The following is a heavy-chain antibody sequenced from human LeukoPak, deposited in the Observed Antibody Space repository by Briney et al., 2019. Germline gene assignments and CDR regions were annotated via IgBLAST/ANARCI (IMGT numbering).Heavy chain of an antibody. J-gene: IGHJ4*02. CDR2: IIPISGTA. V-gene: IGHV1-69*13. CDR1: GGTFSSYA. Sequence: ASVKVSCKASGGTFSSYAISWVRQAPGQGLEWMGGIIPISGTANYAQKFQGRVTITADESTSTAYMELSSLRSEDTAVYYCARDGSETTEEDFDYWGQGTLVTVSS. D-gene: IGHD4-11*01. CDR3: ARDGSETTEEDFDY.